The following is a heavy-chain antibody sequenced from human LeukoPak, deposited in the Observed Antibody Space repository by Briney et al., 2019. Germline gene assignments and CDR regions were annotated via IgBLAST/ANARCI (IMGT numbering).Heavy chain of an antibody. D-gene: IGHD2-2*01. CDR1: GFTVSSNY. CDR2: IYSGGST. Sequence: GGSLRLSCAASGFTVSSNYMSWVRQAPGKGLEWVSVIYSGGSTHYADSVKGRFTISRDNSKNTLYLQMNSLRAEDTAVYHCGGCSSTSCYFLDYWGQGTLVTVSS. CDR3: GGCSSTSCYFLDY. J-gene: IGHJ4*02. V-gene: IGHV3-53*05.